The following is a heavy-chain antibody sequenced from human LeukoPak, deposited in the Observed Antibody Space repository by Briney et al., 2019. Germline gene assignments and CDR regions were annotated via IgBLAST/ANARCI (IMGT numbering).Heavy chain of an antibody. CDR1: GFTFSSHG. CDR3: AKSGYNRFDY. V-gene: IGHV3-23*01. CDR2: IRGDGVTT. D-gene: IGHD5-24*01. J-gene: IGHJ4*02. Sequence: GGSLRLSCAASGFTFSSHGMNWVRQAPGKGLEWVSGIRGDGVTTYYADSVKGRFTISGDNSKNTLYLQMNSLRAEDTAVYYCAKSGYNRFDYWGQGTLLTVSS.